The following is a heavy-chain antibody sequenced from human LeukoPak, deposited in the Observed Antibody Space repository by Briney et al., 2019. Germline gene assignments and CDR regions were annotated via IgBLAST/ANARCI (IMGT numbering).Heavy chain of an antibody. D-gene: IGHD5-18*01. J-gene: IGHJ6*03. CDR1: GFTFSSYS. CDR2: ISSSSSTI. Sequence: GGSLRLTCAASGFTFSSYSMNWVRPAPGKGLGWVSYISSSSSTIYYADSVKGRFTISRDNAKNSLYLQMNSLRAEDTAVYYCARDAWIQLWSYYYYYMDVWGKGTTVTVSS. CDR3: ARDAWIQLWSYYYYYMDV. V-gene: IGHV3-48*04.